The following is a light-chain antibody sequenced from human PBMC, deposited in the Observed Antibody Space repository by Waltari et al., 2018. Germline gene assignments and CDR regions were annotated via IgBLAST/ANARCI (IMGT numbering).Light chain of an antibody. CDR1: SSDFGTYNL. CDR3: CSYALRSVV. J-gene: IGLJ2*01. V-gene: IGLV2-23*01. Sequence: QSALTQPASVSGSPGQPITISCPGSSSDFGTYNLASWYQQYPGKAPKVMIYEGSKRPSGVSSRFSASKSGNTASLTISVLQAEDEADYYCCSYALRSVVFGGGTKVTVL. CDR2: EGS.